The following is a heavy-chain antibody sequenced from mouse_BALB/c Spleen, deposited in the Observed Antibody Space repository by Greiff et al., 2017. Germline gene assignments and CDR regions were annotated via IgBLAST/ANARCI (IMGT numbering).Heavy chain of an antibody. V-gene: IGHV5-17*02. J-gene: IGHJ4*01. CDR1: GFTFSSFG. CDR2: ISSGSSTI. D-gene: IGHD2-2*01. Sequence: EVKLVESGGGLVQPGGSRKLSCAASGFTFSSFGMHWVRQAPEKGLEWVAYISSGSSTIYYADTVKGRFTISRDTPKNTLFLQMTSLRSEDTAMYYCARMDGYEGAMDYWGQGTSVTVSS. CDR3: ARMDGYEGAMDY.